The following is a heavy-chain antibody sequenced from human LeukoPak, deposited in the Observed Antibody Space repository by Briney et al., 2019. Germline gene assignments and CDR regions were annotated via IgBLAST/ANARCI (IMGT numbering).Heavy chain of an antibody. D-gene: IGHD3-22*01. CDR1: GGSFSGYY. Sequence: SETLSLTCAVYGGSFSGYYWSWIRQPPGKGLEWIGEINHSGSTNYNPSLKSRVTISVDTSKNQFSLKLSSVTAADTAVYYCARVYPDYDSSGYYYAFDIWGQGTMVTVSS. J-gene: IGHJ3*02. CDR3: ARVYPDYDSSGYYYAFDI. V-gene: IGHV4-34*01. CDR2: INHSGST.